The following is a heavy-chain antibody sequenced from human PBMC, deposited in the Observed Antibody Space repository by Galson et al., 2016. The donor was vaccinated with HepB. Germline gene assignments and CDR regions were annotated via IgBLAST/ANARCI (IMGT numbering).Heavy chain of an antibody. V-gene: IGHV3-23*01. CDR1: GFTFSGYT. Sequence: LRLSCAASGFTFSGYTMNWVRQAPGKGLEWVSALSGSGGSTYYVDSVKGRFTISRDNSKTTLYLEMNSLRVEDTAVYFCANYLGYGSGRPGYFHSWGQGTMVTVSS. J-gene: IGHJ3*01. CDR2: LSGSGGST. CDR3: ANYLGYGSGRPGYFHS. D-gene: IGHD3-10*01.